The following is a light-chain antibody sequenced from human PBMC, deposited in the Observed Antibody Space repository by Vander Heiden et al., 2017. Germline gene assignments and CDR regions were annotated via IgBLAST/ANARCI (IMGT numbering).Light chain of an antibody. Sequence: QSALTQPPSVSGSPGQSITISCTGTSSDVGGYNYVSWYQQHPGKAPKLMIYEVSNRPSGVSNRFSGSKSGNTASLTISGLQAEDEADYYCSSYTSSSTRVLGTGTKVTVL. CDR1: SSDVGGYNY. CDR3: SSYTSSSTRV. J-gene: IGLJ1*01. CDR2: EVS. V-gene: IGLV2-14*01.